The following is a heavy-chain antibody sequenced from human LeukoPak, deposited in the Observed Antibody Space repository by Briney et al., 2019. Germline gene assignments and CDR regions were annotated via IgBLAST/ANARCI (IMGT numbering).Heavy chain of an antibody. CDR2: INSDGSST. D-gene: IGHD3-3*01. J-gene: IGHJ4*02. V-gene: IGHV3-74*01. Sequence: PGGSLRLSCAASGFTFSRYWMHWVRQAPGKGLVWVSRINSDGSSTSYADSVKGRFTISRDNAKNTLYVQMNSLRAEDTAVYYCTTNPIGGFDYWGQGTLVTVSS. CDR1: GFTFSRYW. CDR3: TTNPIGGFDY.